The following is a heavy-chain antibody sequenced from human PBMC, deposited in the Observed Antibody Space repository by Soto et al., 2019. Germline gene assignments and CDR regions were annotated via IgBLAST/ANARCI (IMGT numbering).Heavy chain of an antibody. D-gene: IGHD6-19*01. Sequence: ASVKVSCKASGYTFTSYGISWVRQAPGQGLEWMGWISAYNGNTNYAQKLQGRVTITTDTSTSTAYMELRSLRSYDTAVYYCARSSGWYFAEAFDIWGQGTMVTVSS. CDR1: GYTFTSYG. J-gene: IGHJ3*02. V-gene: IGHV1-18*01. CDR2: ISAYNGNT. CDR3: ARSSGWYFAEAFDI.